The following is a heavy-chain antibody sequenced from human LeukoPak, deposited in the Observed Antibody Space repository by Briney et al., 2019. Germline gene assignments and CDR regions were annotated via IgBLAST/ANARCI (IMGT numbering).Heavy chain of an antibody. V-gene: IGHV3-23*01. Sequence: PGGSLRLSCAASGFSLSSYAMSWVRQAPGKGLEWVSAISSSDDGTYHAGSVRGRFTISRDSSKNTPYLQMNNLRTEDAAIYYCAKAPVTSCRGAFCHPLDSWGQGTLVTVSS. J-gene: IGHJ4*02. D-gene: IGHD2-15*01. CDR2: ISSSDDGT. CDR1: GFSLSSYA. CDR3: AKAPVTSCRGAFCHPLDS.